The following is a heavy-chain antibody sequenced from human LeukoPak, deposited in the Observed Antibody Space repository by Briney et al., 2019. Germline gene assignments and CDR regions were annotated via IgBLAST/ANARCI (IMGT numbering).Heavy chain of an antibody. CDR1: GFTFSSYA. J-gene: IGHJ4*02. Sequence: GRSLRLSCAASGFTFSSYAMSWVRQAPGKGLEWVSAIRGSGGSTYYADSVKGRFTISRDNSKNTLYLQMNSLRAEDTAVYYCAKGTGTVGATVYFDYWGQGTLVTVSS. CDR2: IRGSGGST. CDR3: AKGTGTVGATVYFDY. V-gene: IGHV3-23*01. D-gene: IGHD1-26*01.